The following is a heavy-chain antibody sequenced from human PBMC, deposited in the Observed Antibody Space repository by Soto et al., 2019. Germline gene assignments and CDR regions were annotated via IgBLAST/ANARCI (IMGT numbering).Heavy chain of an antibody. CDR1: GYTFASYG. CDR3: AREGTCSRTSCPTYFSVGMDV. D-gene: IGHD2-2*01. CDR2: ISAYNGNT. Sequence: QVQLVQSGAEVKKPGASVKVSCKASGYTFASYGISWVRQAPGQGLEWMGWISAYNGNTNYAQKFQGRVTMTTDTFTRTAYMEVRSLSSDDTAVYYCAREGTCSRTSCPTYFSVGMDVWGQGTTVTVSS. J-gene: IGHJ6*02. V-gene: IGHV1-18*01.